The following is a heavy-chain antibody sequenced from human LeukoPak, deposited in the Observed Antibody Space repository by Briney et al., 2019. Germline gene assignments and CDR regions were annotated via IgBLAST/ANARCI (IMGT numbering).Heavy chain of an antibody. CDR1: GGSISSYY. D-gene: IGHD6-6*01. J-gene: IGHJ4*02. CDR2: IYTSGST. CDR3: ASSTLYSSSAAKTYYFDY. Sequence: PSETLSLTCAVPGGSISSYYWSWIRQPAGKGLEWIGRIYTSGSTNYNPSLKSRVTMSADTSKNQFSLKLSSVTAADTAVYYCASSTLYSSSAAKTYYFDYWGQGTLVTVSS. V-gene: IGHV4-4*07.